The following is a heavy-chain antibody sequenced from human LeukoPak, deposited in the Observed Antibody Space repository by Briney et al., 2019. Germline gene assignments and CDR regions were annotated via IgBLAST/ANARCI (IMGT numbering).Heavy chain of an antibody. CDR3: ARDHASLY. CDR1: GFTFSSYA. Sequence: GRSLRLSCAASGFTFSSYAMHWVRQAPGKGLEWVAVISYDGSNKYYADSVKGRFTISRDNSKNTLYLQMNSLRAEDTAVYYCARDHASLYRGQGTLVTVSS. CDR2: ISYDGSNK. J-gene: IGHJ4*02. V-gene: IGHV3-30-3*01.